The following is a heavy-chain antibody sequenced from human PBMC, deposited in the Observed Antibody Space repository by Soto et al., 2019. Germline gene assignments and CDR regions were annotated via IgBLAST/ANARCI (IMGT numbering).Heavy chain of an antibody. V-gene: IGHV4-34*01. CDR2: IKHSGST. Sequence: PSETLYITSAVCGGSLWDYLGSGILKPPGKGLEWIGEIKHSGSTNNNPSLKSRVTISVDTSNNQFYLKLSSVTAADTAVYYCARGQSVTSFGRDYYYGLDVWGQGTTVT. D-gene: IGHD3-10*01. CDR3: ARGQSVTSFGRDYYYGLDV. CDR1: GGSLWDYL. J-gene: IGHJ6*02.